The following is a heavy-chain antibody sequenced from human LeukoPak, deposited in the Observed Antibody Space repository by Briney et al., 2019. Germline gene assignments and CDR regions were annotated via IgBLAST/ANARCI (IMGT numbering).Heavy chain of an antibody. J-gene: IGHJ4*02. CDR3: ARVGYYESGGYYEY. Sequence: ASVKVTCKASGGTFISYAISWVRQAPGQGLEWMGGIIPIFGTANYAQKFQGRVTITADESTSTAYMELSSLRSEDTAVYYCARVGYYESGGYYEYWGQGTLVTVSS. D-gene: IGHD3-22*01. CDR1: GGTFISYA. V-gene: IGHV1-69*13. CDR2: IIPIFGTA.